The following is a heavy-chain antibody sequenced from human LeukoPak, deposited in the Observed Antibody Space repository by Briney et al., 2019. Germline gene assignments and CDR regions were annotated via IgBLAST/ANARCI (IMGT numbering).Heavy chain of an antibody. V-gene: IGHV1-58*01. CDR3: AAVSGIRGYSHTFDY. CDR2: IVVGSGNT. Sequence: GTSVKVSCKASGFTFTSSAVQWVRQARGQRLEWIGWIVVGSGNTNYAQKFQERVTITRDMSTSTAYMELSSLRSEDTAVYYCAAVSGIRGYSHTFDYWGQGTLVTVSS. J-gene: IGHJ4*02. CDR1: GFTFTSSA. D-gene: IGHD5-18*01.